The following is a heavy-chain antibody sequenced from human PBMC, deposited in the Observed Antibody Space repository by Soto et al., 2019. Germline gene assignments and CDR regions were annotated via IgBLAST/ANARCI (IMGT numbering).Heavy chain of an antibody. V-gene: IGHV4-59*01. D-gene: IGHD3-10*01. CDR1: GGSISGYY. Sequence: QVQLQESGPGLVKPSETLSLTCTVSGGSISGYYWSWIRQPPGKGLEWIGYIYYSGSTNYNPSLKSRVTISVDTSKNQFSLKLSSVTAADTAVYYCAGSGSYPYYYYYGMDVWGQGTTVTVSS. CDR3: AGSGSYPYYYYYGMDV. J-gene: IGHJ6*02. CDR2: IYYSGST.